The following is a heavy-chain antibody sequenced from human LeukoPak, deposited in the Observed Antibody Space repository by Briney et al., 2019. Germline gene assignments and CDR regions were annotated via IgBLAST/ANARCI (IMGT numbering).Heavy chain of an antibody. V-gene: IGHV1-69*13. D-gene: IGHD2-15*01. CDR1: GGTFSSYA. CDR3: AHCSGGGFYSQGLDF. J-gene: IGHJ4*02. Sequence: GASVKVSCKASGGTFSSYAISWVRQAPGQGLEWMGGVIPIFGTPNYAQKFQDRVTITADESTSTVYMALSSLRSEDTAVFYCAHCSGGGFYSQGLDFWGQGTRVTVSS. CDR2: VIPIFGTP.